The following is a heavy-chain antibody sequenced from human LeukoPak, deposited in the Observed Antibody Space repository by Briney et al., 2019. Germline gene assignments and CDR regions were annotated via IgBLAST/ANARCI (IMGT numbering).Heavy chain of an antibody. CDR2: ISSSGNTI. Sequence: GGSLRLSCAASGFTFSSYEIIWVRQAPGKGLEWVSYISSSGNTIYYADSVKGRFTISRDNARNSLYLQMNSLRAEDTAVYYCAREDLYYFDCWGQGTLVTVSS. CDR3: AREDLYYFDC. J-gene: IGHJ4*02. V-gene: IGHV3-48*03. CDR1: GFTFSSYE.